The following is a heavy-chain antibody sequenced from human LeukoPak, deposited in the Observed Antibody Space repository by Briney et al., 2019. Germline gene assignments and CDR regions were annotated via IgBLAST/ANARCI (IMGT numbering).Heavy chain of an antibody. CDR3: ARDPCSGGSCHDALDI. Sequence: ASVKVSCKASGYTFTSYAMHWVRQAPGQRLEWMGWINAGNGNTNSAQKLQGRVTMTTDTSTSTAHMELRSLRSDDTAVYYCARDPCSGGSCHDALDIWGQGTTVTVSS. D-gene: IGHD2-15*01. J-gene: IGHJ3*02. CDR2: INAGNGNT. CDR1: GYTFTSYA. V-gene: IGHV1-3*01.